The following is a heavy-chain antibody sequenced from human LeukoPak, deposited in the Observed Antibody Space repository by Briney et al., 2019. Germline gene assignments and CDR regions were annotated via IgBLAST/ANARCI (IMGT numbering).Heavy chain of an antibody. CDR2: IYYSGST. CDR3: ARDPANYYDSSGYYFDAFDI. D-gene: IGHD3-22*01. V-gene: IGHV4-59*01. J-gene: IGHJ3*02. Sequence: PSETLSLTCTVSGGSISSYYWSWIWQPPGKGLEWIGYIYYSGSTDYNPSLKSRVTISVDTSKNQFSLKLSSVTAADTAVYYCARDPANYYDSSGYYFDAFDIWGQGTMVTVSS. CDR1: GGSISSYY.